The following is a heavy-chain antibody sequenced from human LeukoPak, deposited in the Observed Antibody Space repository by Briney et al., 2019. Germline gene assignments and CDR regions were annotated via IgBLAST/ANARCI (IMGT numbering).Heavy chain of an antibody. Sequence: SETLSLTCTVSGGSISSYYWSWIRQPPGKGLEWIGYIYYSGSTNYNPSLKSRVTISVDTSKNQFSLKLSSVTAADTAVYYCARLRAARFGFDYWGQGTLVTASS. J-gene: IGHJ4*02. D-gene: IGHD6-6*01. CDR1: GGSISSYY. CDR3: ARLRAARFGFDY. CDR2: IYYSGST. V-gene: IGHV4-59*08.